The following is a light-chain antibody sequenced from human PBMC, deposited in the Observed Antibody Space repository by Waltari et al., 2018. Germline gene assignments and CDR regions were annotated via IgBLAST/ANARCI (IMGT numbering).Light chain of an antibody. CDR1: SSDVGRYKF. CDR2: EGR. Sequence: QSALTQPASVSGSPGQSITISCTGTSSDVGRYKFVSWYQHHPGKVFKLRIYEGRERPSGVSNRFSGSKSGNTASLTISGLQAEDEADYYCCSYGGSINHDLFGTGTKVTVL. CDR3: CSYGGSINHDL. V-gene: IGLV2-23*01. J-gene: IGLJ1*01.